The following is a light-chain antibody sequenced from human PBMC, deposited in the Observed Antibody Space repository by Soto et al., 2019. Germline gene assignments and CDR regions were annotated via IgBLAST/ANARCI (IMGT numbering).Light chain of an antibody. CDR2: DAS. CDR1: QSVSSL. CDR3: HQRSHWPPS. J-gene: IGKJ3*01. Sequence: DIVLTQSPATLSLFPGERATLSCRASQSVSSLLGWYQQKPGQAPRLLIYDASNRATGIPARFSGSGSGTDFTLTISSLEPEDFGVYYCHQRSHWPPSFGPGTTVDIK. V-gene: IGKV3-11*01.